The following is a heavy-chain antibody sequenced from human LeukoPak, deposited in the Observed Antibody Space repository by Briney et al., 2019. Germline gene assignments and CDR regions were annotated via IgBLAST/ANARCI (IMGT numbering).Heavy chain of an antibody. CDR3: ARQGTITYAYFDY. CDR1: GGSISSYY. CDR2: IYYSGST. V-gene: IGHV4-59*08. D-gene: IGHD2-2*01. Sequence: SETLSLTCTVSGGSISSYYWSWIRQPPGKGLEWIGYIYYSGSTNYNPSLESRVTTSADTSKNQISLRLTSVTAADTAVYYCARQGTITYAYFDYWSQGTLVTVSS. J-gene: IGHJ4*02.